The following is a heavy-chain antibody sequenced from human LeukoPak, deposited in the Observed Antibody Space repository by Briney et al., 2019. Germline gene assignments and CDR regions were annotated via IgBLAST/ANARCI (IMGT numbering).Heavy chain of an antibody. Sequence: SETLSLTCTVSGGSISSYYWSWIRQPPGKGLEWIGYIYYSGSTNYNPSLKSRVTISVDTSKNQFSLKLSSVTAADTAVYYCARQGSSPNHWFDPWGQGTLVTVSS. V-gene: IGHV4-59*08. CDR2: IYYSGST. CDR1: GGSISSYY. CDR3: ARQGSSPNHWFDP. D-gene: IGHD6-6*01. J-gene: IGHJ5*02.